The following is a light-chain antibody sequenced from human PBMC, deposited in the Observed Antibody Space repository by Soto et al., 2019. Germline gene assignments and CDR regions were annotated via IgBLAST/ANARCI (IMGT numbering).Light chain of an antibody. CDR2: DAY. V-gene: IGKV3-11*01. CDR3: QQRHMWPIT. CDR1: QSFRGL. J-gene: IGKJ5*01. Sequence: EFVLTQSPVPMSLSPGERATLSCRASQSFRGLLAWYQQKPGQAPRLLIYDAYNRATGIPPRFSGSGSGTDFTLTISSLEPDDSAVYYCQQRHMWPITFGQGTRLEIK.